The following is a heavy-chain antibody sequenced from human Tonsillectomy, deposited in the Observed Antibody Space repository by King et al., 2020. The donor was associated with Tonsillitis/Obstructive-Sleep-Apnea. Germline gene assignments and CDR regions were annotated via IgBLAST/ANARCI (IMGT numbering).Heavy chain of an antibody. CDR3: AREGTDFGVSLEYFQH. CDR1: GYTFTGYY. V-gene: IGHV1-2*06. J-gene: IGHJ1*01. Sequence: QLVQSGAEVKKPGASVKVSCKASGYTFTGYYMHWVRQAPGQGLEWMGRINPSCGVTNYAQKFQGRDTMTRDTSISTAYLELSRLRSDDTAVYYCAREGTDFGVSLEYFQHWGQGTLVTVSS. CDR2: INPSCGVT. D-gene: IGHD3-3*01.